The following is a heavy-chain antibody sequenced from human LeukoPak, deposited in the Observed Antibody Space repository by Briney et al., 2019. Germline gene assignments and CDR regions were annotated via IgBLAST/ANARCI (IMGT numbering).Heavy chain of an antibody. Sequence: PGGSLRLSRAASGFTFSSYSMNWVRQAPGKGLEWVSSISSSSSYIYYADSVKGRFTISRDNAKNSLYLQMNSLRAEDTAVYYCARDGYYGSGSDAFDIWGQGTMVTVSS. CDR3: ARDGYYGSGSDAFDI. J-gene: IGHJ3*02. CDR1: GFTFSSYS. D-gene: IGHD3-10*01. CDR2: ISSSSSYI. V-gene: IGHV3-21*01.